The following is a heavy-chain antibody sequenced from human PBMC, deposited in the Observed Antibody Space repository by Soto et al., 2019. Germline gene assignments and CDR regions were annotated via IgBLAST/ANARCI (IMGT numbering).Heavy chain of an antibody. Sequence: QITLKESGPTLVRPPQTLTLTCSFSGFSLNTNGMGVGWIRQPPGKALEWLAFIYWDEDKRYGPSLKTRLTVTTDTSKHEVVLTLTNLDPSDTGTYYCAGWNYESGLDVWGQGTTVTVSS. CDR3: AGWNYESGLDV. D-gene: IGHD1-7*01. CDR2: IYWDEDK. V-gene: IGHV2-5*05. J-gene: IGHJ6*02. CDR1: GFSLNTNGMG.